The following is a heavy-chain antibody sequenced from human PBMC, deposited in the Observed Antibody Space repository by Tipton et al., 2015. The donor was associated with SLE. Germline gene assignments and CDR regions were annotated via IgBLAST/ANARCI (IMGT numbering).Heavy chain of an antibody. Sequence: QLVQSGGGVVQPGRSLRLSCAASGFTFSSYGMHWVRQAPGKGLEWVAVIWYDGSNKYYADSVKGRFTISRDNSKNTLYLQMNSLRAEDTAVYYWARHHPGRVDAFDIWGQGTMVTASS. CDR3: ARHHPGRVDAFDI. D-gene: IGHD3-10*01. CDR2: IWYDGSNK. J-gene: IGHJ3*02. V-gene: IGHV3-33*01. CDR1: GFTFSSYG.